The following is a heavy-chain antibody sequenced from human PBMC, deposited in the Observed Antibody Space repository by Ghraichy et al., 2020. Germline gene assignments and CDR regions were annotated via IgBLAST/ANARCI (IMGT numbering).Heavy chain of an antibody. CDR3: AKGWSGDSYGMDV. CDR2: ISGSGGST. V-gene: IGHV3-23*01. CDR1: GFTFSSYA. Sequence: SCAASGFTFSSYAMSWVRQAPGKGLEWVSAISGSGGSTYYADSVKGRFTISRDNSKNTLYLQMNSLRAEDTAVYYCAKGWSGDSYGMDVWGQGTTVTVSS. J-gene: IGHJ6*02. D-gene: IGHD3-10*01.